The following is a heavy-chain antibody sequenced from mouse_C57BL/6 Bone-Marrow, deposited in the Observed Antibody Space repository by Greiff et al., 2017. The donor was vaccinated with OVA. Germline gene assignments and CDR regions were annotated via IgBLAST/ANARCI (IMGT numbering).Heavy chain of an antibody. CDR3: ARWDDYGSGFAY. Sequence: QVQLKQSGAELARPGASVKLSCKASGYTFTSYGISWVKQRTGQGLEWIGEIYPRSGNTYYNEKFKGKATLTADKSSSTAYMELRSLTSEDSAVYFCARWDDYGSGFAYWGQGTLVTVSA. J-gene: IGHJ3*01. CDR1: GYTFTSYG. CDR2: IYPRSGNT. V-gene: IGHV1-81*01. D-gene: IGHD1-1*01.